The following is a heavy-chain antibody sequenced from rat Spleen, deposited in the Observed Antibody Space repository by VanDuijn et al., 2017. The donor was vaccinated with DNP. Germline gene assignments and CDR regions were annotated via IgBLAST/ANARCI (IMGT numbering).Heavy chain of an antibody. D-gene: IGHD4-3*01. Sequence: EVRLVESGGDLVQPGRSLKLSCVASRFTFNNFWMTWFRQVPGKGLDWVASITSSGDNTFYPDSVKGRFTISRDIAKTTLYLQMNSLRSEDMATYYCARWFNSGYYFDYWGQGVMVTVSS. CDR3: ARWFNSGYYFDY. J-gene: IGHJ2*01. CDR1: RFTFNNFW. V-gene: IGHV5-31*01. CDR2: ITSSGDNT.